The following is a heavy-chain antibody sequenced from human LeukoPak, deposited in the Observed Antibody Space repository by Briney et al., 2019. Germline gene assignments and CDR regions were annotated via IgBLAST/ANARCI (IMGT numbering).Heavy chain of an antibody. J-gene: IGHJ4*02. Sequence: GGSLRLSCATSGFTFSSYSMNWVRQAPGKGLEWVSSISSSSYIYYADSVKGRFTISRDNAKNSLYLQMNSLRAEDTAVYYCAREVSLSYDFWSGYTLPDYWGQGSLLTVAS. V-gene: IGHV3-21*01. CDR2: ISSSSYI. D-gene: IGHD3-3*01. CDR1: GFTFSSYS. CDR3: AREVSLSYDFWSGYTLPDY.